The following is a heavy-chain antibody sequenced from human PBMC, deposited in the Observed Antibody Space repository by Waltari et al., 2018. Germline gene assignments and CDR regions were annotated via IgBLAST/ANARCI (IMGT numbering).Heavy chain of an antibody. V-gene: IGHV3-49*04. Sequence: EVQLVESGGGLVQPGRSLRLSCTASGFTFGDYALSWVRPAPRTGLEWVGFIRSKAYVGTTEYAASVKGRFTISRDDSKSIAYLQMNRLKTEDTAVYYCTRGGINYYGSGSYFLDYWGQGTLVTVSS. CDR1: GFTFGDYA. D-gene: IGHD3-10*01. CDR3: TRGGINYYGSGSYFLDY. CDR2: IRSKAYVGTT. J-gene: IGHJ4*02.